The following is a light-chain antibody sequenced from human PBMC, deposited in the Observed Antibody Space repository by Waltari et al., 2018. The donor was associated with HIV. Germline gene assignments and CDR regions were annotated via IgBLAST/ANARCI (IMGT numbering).Light chain of an antibody. V-gene: IGKV1-NL1*01. CDR3: QQYFDVPVT. Sequence: DIQMSQSPSSLSASVGDRVTITCRASQGIWNFLAWYQQKPGGALKLLLTAASTLETGVPSRFSVSASGTAFTLTINSLQPEDFGTYYCQQYFDVPVTFGQGTKVEIK. CDR2: AAS. CDR1: QGIWNF. J-gene: IGKJ1*01.